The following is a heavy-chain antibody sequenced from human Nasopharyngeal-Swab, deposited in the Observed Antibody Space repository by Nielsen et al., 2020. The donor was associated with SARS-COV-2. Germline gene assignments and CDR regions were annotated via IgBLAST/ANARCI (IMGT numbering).Heavy chain of an antibody. V-gene: IGHV3-30-3*01. J-gene: IGHJ3*02. D-gene: IGHD3-10*01. CDR3: ARDGFQLWFGELGSGDAFDI. Sequence: WIRQPPGKGLEWVAVISYDGSNKYYADSVKGRFTISRDNSKNTLYLQMNSLRAEDTAVYYCARDGFQLWFGELGSGDAFDIRGQGTMVTVSS. CDR2: ISYDGSNK.